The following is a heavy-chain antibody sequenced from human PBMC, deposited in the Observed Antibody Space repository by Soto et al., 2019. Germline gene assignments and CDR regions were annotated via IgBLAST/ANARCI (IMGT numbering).Heavy chain of an antibody. V-gene: IGHV3-23*01. Sequence: FGAASGFTFSYYGMHGVRQAPGKGLEWVSVISGSGGSTYYADSVKGRFTISRDNSKNTLYLQMNSLRAEDTAVYYCAKRTTGWYFDLWGRGTLVTVSS. J-gene: IGHJ2*01. CDR3: AKRTTGWYFDL. CDR1: GFTFSYYG. CDR2: ISGSGGST.